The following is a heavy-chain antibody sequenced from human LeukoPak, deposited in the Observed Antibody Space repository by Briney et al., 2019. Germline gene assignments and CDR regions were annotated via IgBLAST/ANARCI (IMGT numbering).Heavy chain of an antibody. D-gene: IGHD6-19*01. CDR2: INTNSGGT. CDR1: GYTFTGYY. CDR3: ATEGSSGARNAFDI. V-gene: IGHV1-2*02. Sequence: ASVKVSCKASGYTFTGYYMHWVRQAPGQGLEWMGWINTNSGGTNYSQKFQGRVTMTRDTSISTAYMELSRLRSDDTAVYYCATEGSSGARNAFDIWGQGTMVTVSS. J-gene: IGHJ3*02.